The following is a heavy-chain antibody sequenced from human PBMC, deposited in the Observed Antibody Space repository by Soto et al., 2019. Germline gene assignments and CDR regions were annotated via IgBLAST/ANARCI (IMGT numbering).Heavy chain of an antibody. V-gene: IGHV4-38-2*01. CDR3: ASRTVIAARPIHY. J-gene: IGHJ4*02. D-gene: IGHD6-6*01. CDR1: GDSIISIYH. CDR2: IYHTGTS. Sequence: SETLSLTCAVSGDSIISIYHWSWIRQPPGRGLEWIASIYHTGTSYYNPSLRSRVTISVDTSKNQFSLKLSSVTAADTAVYYCASRTVIAARPIHYWGQGTLVTVSS.